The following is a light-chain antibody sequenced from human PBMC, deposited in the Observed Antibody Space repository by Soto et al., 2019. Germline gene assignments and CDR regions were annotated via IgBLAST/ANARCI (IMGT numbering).Light chain of an antibody. CDR1: SSNIGSST. Sequence: SVLTQPPSASGTPGQRVTISCSGSSSNIGSSTVNWYQQLPGTAPKLLIYADDQRPSGVPDRFSGSKSGTSASLAISGLQSEDEADYYCCSYAGSYNVVFGGGTKLTVL. CDR2: ADD. V-gene: IGLV1-44*01. CDR3: CSYAGSYNVV. J-gene: IGLJ2*01.